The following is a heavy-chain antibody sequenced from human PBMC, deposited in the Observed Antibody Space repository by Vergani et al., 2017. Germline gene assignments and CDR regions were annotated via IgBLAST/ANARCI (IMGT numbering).Heavy chain of an antibody. Sequence: EVQLVESGGGLVQPGGSLRLSCAASGLTVSSNYMSWVRQAPGKGLEWVSVIYSGGSTYYADSVKGRFTISRDNSKNTLYLQMNSLRAEDTAVYYCARDPATVVTPYFDYWGQGTLVTVSS. CDR2: IYSGGST. CDR3: ARDPATVVTPYFDY. V-gene: IGHV3-66*02. CDR1: GLTVSSNY. J-gene: IGHJ4*02. D-gene: IGHD4-23*01.